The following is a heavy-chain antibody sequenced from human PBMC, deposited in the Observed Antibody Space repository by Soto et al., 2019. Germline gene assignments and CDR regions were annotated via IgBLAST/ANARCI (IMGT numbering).Heavy chain of an antibody. Sequence: PGGSLRLSCAASGFTFSGSAMHWVRQASGKGLEWVGRIRSKASSYATAYAASVKGRFTISRDDSRNTAYLQMNSLKIEDTAVYYCSSPAYGSASYYYYGMDVWGQGTTVTV. CDR1: GFTFSGSA. CDR3: SSPAYGSASYYYYGMDV. CDR2: IRSKASSYAT. D-gene: IGHD3-10*01. V-gene: IGHV3-73*01. J-gene: IGHJ6*02.